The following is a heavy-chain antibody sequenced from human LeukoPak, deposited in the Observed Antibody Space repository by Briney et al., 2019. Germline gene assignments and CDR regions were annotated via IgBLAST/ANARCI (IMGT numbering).Heavy chain of an antibody. D-gene: IGHD2-15*01. CDR2: INHSGST. Sequence: SETLSLTCAVYGGSFSGYYWSWIRQPPGKGLEWIGEINHSGSTNYNPSLKSRVTISVDTSKNQFSLKLSSVTAADTAVYYCARGLPCSGGSCLRYWGQGTLVTVSS. CDR3: ARGLPCSGGSCLRY. CDR1: GGSFSGYY. V-gene: IGHV4-34*01. J-gene: IGHJ4*02.